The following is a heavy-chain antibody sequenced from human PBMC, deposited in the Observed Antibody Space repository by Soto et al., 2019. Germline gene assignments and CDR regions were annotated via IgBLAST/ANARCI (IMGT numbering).Heavy chain of an antibody. CDR1: GGSISSYY. D-gene: IGHD3-3*01. J-gene: IGHJ1*01. CDR2: IYYSGST. V-gene: IGHV4-59*01. CDR3: AAGRLRFLEWLPEYFQH. Sequence: SETLSLTCTVSGGSISSYYWSWIRQPPGKGLEWIGDIYYSGSTNYNPSLKSRVTISVDTSKNQFSLKLSSVTAADTAVYYCAAGRLRFLEWLPEYFQHWGQGTLVTVSS.